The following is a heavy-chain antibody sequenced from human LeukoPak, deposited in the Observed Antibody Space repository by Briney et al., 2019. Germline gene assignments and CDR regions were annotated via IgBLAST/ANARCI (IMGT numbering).Heavy chain of an antibody. J-gene: IGHJ4*02. D-gene: IGHD3-3*01. CDR2: IYSSGST. CDR3: ARDRKAGVFDY. V-gene: IGHV4-59*01. Sequence: ECIWYIYSSGSTNYNPSLKRRVTISVDTSKNQFSLKLSSVTAADTAVYYCARDRKAGVFDYWGQGTLVTVSS.